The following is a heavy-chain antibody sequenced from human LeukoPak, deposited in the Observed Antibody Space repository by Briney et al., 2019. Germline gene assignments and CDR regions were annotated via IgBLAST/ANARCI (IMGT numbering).Heavy chain of an antibody. Sequence: GGALVLSFAASGFPFSSYSMNWVRPAPGEGLGWVWSIISSSRYIYYADSVKGRFTISRDNAKNSLYLQMNRLRAEDTAVYYCARAVYRDYQGPGDFNFYGMDVWGQGTTVTVSS. J-gene: IGHJ6*02. V-gene: IGHV3-21*01. CDR2: IISSSRYI. CDR1: GFPFSSYS. CDR3: ARAVYRDYQGPGDFNFYGMDV. D-gene: IGHD2-21*01.